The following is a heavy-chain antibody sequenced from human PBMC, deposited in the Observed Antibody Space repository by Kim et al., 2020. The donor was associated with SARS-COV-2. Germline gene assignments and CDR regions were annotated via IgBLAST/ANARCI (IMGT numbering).Heavy chain of an antibody. J-gene: IGHJ5*02. D-gene: IGHD2-21*02. CDR3: ARLSTTVVTRWFDP. Sequence: NPALKSRVTMSVDTAKNQFALKRRSVTAADTAVCYCARLSTTVVTRWFDPWGQGTLVTVSS. V-gene: IGHV4-4*07.